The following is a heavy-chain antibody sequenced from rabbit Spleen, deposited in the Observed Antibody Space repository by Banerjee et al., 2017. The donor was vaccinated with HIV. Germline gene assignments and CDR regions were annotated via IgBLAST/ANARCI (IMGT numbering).Heavy chain of an antibody. CDR2: IDSGSRDFT. J-gene: IGHJ6*01. V-gene: IGHV1S45*01. D-gene: IGHD8-1*01. CDR3: ARDTGTSFSTYGMDL. Sequence: QEQLVESGGGLVKPGASLTLTCEASGFPFSEKAVMCWVRQAPGKGLEWIACIDSGSRDFTYYASWAKGRFTISKTSSTTVTLQMTSLTVADTATYFCARDTGTSFSTYGMDLWGQGTLVTVS. CDR1: GFPFSEKAV.